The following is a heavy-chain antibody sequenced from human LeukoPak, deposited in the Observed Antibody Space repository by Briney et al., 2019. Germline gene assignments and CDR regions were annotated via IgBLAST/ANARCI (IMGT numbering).Heavy chain of an antibody. CDR3: ARDPSIGYYYDSSGTRLDV. CDR2: IYYSGST. D-gene: IGHD3-22*01. J-gene: IGHJ6*04. V-gene: IGHV4-39*07. Sequence: PSETLSLTCTVSGGSISSSSYYWGWIRQPPGEGLEWIGSIYYSGSTYYNPSLKSRVTISVDTSKNQFSLKLSSVTAADTAVYYCARDPSIGYYYDSSGTRLDVWGKGTTVTVSS. CDR1: GGSISSSSYY.